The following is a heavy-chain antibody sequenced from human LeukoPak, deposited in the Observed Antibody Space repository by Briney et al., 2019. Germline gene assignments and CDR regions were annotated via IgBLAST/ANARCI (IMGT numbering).Heavy chain of an antibody. V-gene: IGHV3-11*01. D-gene: IGHD5-12*01. CDR3: VRSYSAYDSFDY. CDR1: GFTFGDYY. Sequence: GGSLRLSGAASGFTFGDYYMNWIRQAPGKGLEWVSYISSSVTTVRYADSVMGRFTISRDNAKNSLYLQMNSLRADDTAVYYCVRSYSAYDSFDYWGQGTLVTVSS. CDR2: ISSSVTTV. J-gene: IGHJ4*02.